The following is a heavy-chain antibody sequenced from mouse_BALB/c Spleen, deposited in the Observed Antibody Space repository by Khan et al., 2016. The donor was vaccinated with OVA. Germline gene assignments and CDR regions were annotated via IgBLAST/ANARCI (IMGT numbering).Heavy chain of an antibody. CDR3: ARRTTVYTMDY. D-gene: IGHD2-14*01. V-gene: IGHV1-4*01. Sequence: QVQLKQSGAELARPGASVRMSCKASGYTFTSNTMHWVKQRPGQGLEWIGYINPRSGYTNYNQNFKDKATLTADKSSSTAYMQLSSLTSEDSAVYYCARRTTVYTMDYWGQGTLVTVSA. J-gene: IGHJ4*01. CDR2: INPRSGYT. CDR1: GYTFTSNT.